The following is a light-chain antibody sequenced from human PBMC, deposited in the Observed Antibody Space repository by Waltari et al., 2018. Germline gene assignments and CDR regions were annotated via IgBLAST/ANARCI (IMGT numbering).Light chain of an antibody. CDR2: GTS. CDR1: PGAVTSSYY. J-gene: IGLJ3*02. V-gene: IGLV7-43*01. Sequence: QTVVTQEPSLTVSPGGTVTLPCASSPGAVTSSYYPNWFQQKPGQAPRALIYGTSNKHSWTPARFSGSLLGGKAALTLSGVQPEDEAEYYCLLYYGGVWVFGGGTKLTVL. CDR3: LLYYGGVWV.